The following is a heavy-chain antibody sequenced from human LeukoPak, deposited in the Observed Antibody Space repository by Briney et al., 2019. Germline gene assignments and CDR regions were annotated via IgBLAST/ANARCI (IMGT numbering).Heavy chain of an antibody. CDR1: GGSFSGYY. D-gene: IGHD4-17*01. CDR3: ARDSEERSGAPYGDYGRNYYYGMDV. J-gene: IGHJ6*02. V-gene: IGHV4-30-4*08. CDR2: IYYSGST. Sequence: SETLSLTCAVYGGSFSGYYWSWIRQPPGKGLEWIGYIYYSGSTYYNPSLKSRVTISVDTSKNQFSLKLSSVTAADTAVYYCARDSEERSGAPYGDYGRNYYYGMDVWGQGTTVTVSS.